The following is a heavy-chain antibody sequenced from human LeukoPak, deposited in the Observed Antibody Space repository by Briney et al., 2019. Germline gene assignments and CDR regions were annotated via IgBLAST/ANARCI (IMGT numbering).Heavy chain of an antibody. D-gene: IGHD6-19*01. CDR1: GFTFSTYW. V-gene: IGHV3-7*03. J-gene: IGHJ4*02. CDR2: IKPDGSEK. Sequence: PGGSLRLSCAASGFTFSTYWMGWVRQAPGKGLEWVAKIKPDGSEKDHVDSVKGRFTISRDNAKNSLYLQMNSLRAEDMALYYCAKGSGAVGPLSNIFDYWGRGTLVTVSS. CDR3: AKGSGAVGPLSNIFDY.